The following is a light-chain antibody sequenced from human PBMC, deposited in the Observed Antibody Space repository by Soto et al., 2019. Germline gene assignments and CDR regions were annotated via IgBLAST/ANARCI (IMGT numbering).Light chain of an antibody. CDR1: QTISSW. CDR2: DVS. Sequence: DIHMTQSPSSRSVWVIDIVRSGFRASQTISSWLAWYQQKPGKAPKLLIYDVSSLESGVPSRFSGSGSGTEFSLTISSLQPDDFATYYCQQYNTFWTFGQGTKVDIK. V-gene: IGKV1-5*01. J-gene: IGKJ1*01. CDR3: QQYNTFWT.